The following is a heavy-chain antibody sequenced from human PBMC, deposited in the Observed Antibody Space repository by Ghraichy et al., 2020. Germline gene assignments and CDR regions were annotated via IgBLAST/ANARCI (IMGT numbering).Heavy chain of an antibody. V-gene: IGHV1-18*04. D-gene: IGHD1-26*01. CDR3: ARDRPRSGSYYGMDV. CDR1: GYTFTNYG. Sequence: ASVKVSCKASGYTFTNYGISWVRQAPGQGLEWMGWISAYNGNTNYAQKLQGRVTMTTDTSTGTAYMELRSLRSDDTAVYYCARDRPRSGSYYGMDVWGQGTTVTVSS. J-gene: IGHJ6*02. CDR2: ISAYNGNT.